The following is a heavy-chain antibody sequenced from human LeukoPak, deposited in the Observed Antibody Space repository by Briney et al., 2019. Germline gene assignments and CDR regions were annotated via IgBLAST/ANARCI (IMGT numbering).Heavy chain of an antibody. V-gene: IGHV1-18*01. D-gene: IGHD4-23*01. Sequence: ASVKVSCKASGYTFTSYGISWVRQAPGQGLEWMGWISAYNGSTNYAQKLQGRVTMTTDTSTSTAYMELRSLRSDDTAVYYCARSDYGGAYWYFDLWGRGTLVTVSS. CDR3: ARSDYGGAYWYFDL. CDR1: GYTFTSYG. CDR2: ISAYNGST. J-gene: IGHJ2*01.